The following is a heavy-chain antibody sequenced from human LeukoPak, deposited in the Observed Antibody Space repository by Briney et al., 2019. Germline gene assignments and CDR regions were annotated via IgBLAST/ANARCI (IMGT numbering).Heavy chain of an antibody. V-gene: IGHV3-30*18. CDR2: ISYDGSNK. CDR1: GFTFSSYA. D-gene: IGHD1-26*01. J-gene: IGHJ4*02. Sequence: GGSLRLSCAASGFTFSSYAMHWVRQAPGKGLEWVAVISYDGSNKYYADSVKGRFTISRDNSKNTLYLQMNSLRAEDTAVYYCAKQRELRRWYFDYWGQGTLVTVSS. CDR3: AKQRELRRWYFDY.